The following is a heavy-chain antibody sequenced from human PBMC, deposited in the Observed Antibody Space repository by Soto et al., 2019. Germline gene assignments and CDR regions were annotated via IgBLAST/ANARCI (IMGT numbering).Heavy chain of an antibody. Sequence: PSETLSLTCSVSGGTISSYYWSWIRQPPGKGLEWIGYIYSRGTTSYNPSLKSRATILVDTSKNQSSLRLTSVTATDTAVYYCATGRISRGLDVWGQGTTVTVSS. V-gene: IGHV4-59*12. CDR3: ATGRISRGLDV. CDR1: GGTISSYY. J-gene: IGHJ6*02. CDR2: IYSRGTT.